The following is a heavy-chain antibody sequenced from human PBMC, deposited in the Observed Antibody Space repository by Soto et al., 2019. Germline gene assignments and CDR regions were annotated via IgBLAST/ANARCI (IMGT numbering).Heavy chain of an antibody. J-gene: IGHJ5*02. CDR1: GFTFSSYS. CDR2: ISSSSSYI. D-gene: IGHD3-3*02. CDR3: ARASISRTCYPYNLLEP. Sequence: PGGSLRLSCAASGFTFSSYSMNWVRQAPGKGLEWVSSISSSSSYIYYADSVKGRFTISRDNAKNSLYLQMNSLRAADTAVYYWARASISRTCYPYNLLEPWGQGP. V-gene: IGHV3-21*01.